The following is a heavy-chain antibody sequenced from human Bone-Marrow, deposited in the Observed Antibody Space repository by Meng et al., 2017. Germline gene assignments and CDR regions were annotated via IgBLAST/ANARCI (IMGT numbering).Heavy chain of an antibody. CDR2: IYPGDSDT. J-gene: IGHJ6*02. CDR1: GYSFTSYW. CDR3: ARLSYDILTGYYDRNYYYYGMDV. D-gene: IGHD3-9*01. V-gene: IGHV5-51*01. Sequence: GESLKISCKGSGYSFTSYWIGWVRQMPGKGLEWMGIIYPGDSDTRYSPSFQGQVTISADKSISTAYLQWSSLKASDTAMYYYARLSYDILTGYYDRNYYYYGMDVWGQGTTVTVSS.